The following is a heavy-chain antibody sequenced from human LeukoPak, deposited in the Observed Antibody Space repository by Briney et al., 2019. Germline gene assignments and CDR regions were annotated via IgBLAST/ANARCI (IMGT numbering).Heavy chain of an antibody. J-gene: IGHJ3*02. V-gene: IGHV4-4*07. CDR2: IYTSGST. CDR1: GGSISSYY. Sequence: SETLSLTCTVSGGSISSYYWSWIRQPAGKGPEWIGRIYTSGSTNYNPSLKSRVTMSVDTSKNQFSLKLSSVTAAETAVYYCAGMAWLRSTQAFDIWGQGTMVTVSS. D-gene: IGHD5-12*01. CDR3: AGMAWLRSTQAFDI.